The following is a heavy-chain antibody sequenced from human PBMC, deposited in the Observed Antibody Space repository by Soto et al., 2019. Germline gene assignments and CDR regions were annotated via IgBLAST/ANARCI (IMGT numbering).Heavy chain of an antibody. D-gene: IGHD3-9*01. CDR3: AKDRSDNDILTGYYHDAFDI. Sequence: GGSLRLSCAASGFTFSSYSMHWVRQAPGKGLEWVAVISYDGSNKYYADSVKGRFTISRDNSKNTLYLQMNSLRAEDTAVYYCAKDRSDNDILTGYYHDAFDIWGQGTMVTVSS. CDR2: ISYDGSNK. V-gene: IGHV3-30*18. J-gene: IGHJ3*02. CDR1: GFTFSSYS.